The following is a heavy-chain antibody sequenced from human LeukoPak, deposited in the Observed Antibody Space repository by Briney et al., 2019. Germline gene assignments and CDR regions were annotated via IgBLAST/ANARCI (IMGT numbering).Heavy chain of an antibody. CDR1: GFTFSSYG. J-gene: IGHJ4*02. CDR2: ISYDGSIK. Sequence: GGALRLSCAASGFTFSSYGRHWVGQAPGRGLEGVAFISYDGSIKKYADSVKGRLTISRDNSKNALYLQMNSLRDEDTAVYYCTRPSRALAAAGLDAYFDFWGRGALVTVSS. CDR3: TRPSRALAAAGLDAYFDF. V-gene: IGHV3-30*03. D-gene: IGHD6-13*01.